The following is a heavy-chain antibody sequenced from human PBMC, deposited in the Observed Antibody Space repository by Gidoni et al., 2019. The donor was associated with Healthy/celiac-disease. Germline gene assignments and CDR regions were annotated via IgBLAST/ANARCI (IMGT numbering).Heavy chain of an antibody. CDR1: GFTFSSSG. J-gene: IGHJ6*02. D-gene: IGHD4-17*01. CDR3: ARDLDYGGNSGYYYYGMDV. Sequence: QVQLVESGGGVVQPGRSLSLSCAASGFTFSSSGMHLVRQEPGKGLEWVAVIWYDGSNKYYADSVKGRFTISRDNSKNTLYLQMNSLRSEDTAVYYCARDLDYGGNSGYYYYGMDVWGQGTTVTVSS. V-gene: IGHV3-33*01. CDR2: IWYDGSNK.